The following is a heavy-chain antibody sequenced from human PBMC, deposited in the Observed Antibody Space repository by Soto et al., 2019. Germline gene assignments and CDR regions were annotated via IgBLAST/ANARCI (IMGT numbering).Heavy chain of an antibody. CDR3: ARARGFSYGRIFDY. CDR1: GGSISSSGYS. V-gene: IGHV4-30-2*01. CDR2: MYHSGST. J-gene: IGHJ4*02. Sequence: SETLSLTCAVSGGSISSSGYSWSWIRQPPGKGLEWIGYMYHSGSTYYNPSLKSRVTISVDRSKNQFSLKLSSVTAADTAVYYCARARGFSYGRIFDYWGQGTLVTVSS. D-gene: IGHD5-18*01.